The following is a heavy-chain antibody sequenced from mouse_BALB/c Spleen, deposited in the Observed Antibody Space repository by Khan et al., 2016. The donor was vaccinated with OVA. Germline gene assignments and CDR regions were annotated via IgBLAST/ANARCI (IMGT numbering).Heavy chain of an antibody. J-gene: IGHJ3*01. CDR1: GYTFTDYY. D-gene: IGHD1-2*01. Sequence: VQLQESGAELARPGASVKLSCKASGYTFTDYYINWVKQRTGQGLEWIGEISPGSGDTYYNERFKGKATLTADKSSSTAYMHLSSLTSEASAVYFCARRNYFGYTFAYWGQGTLVTVSA. CDR2: ISPGSGDT. V-gene: IGHV1-77*01. CDR3: ARRNYFGYTFAY.